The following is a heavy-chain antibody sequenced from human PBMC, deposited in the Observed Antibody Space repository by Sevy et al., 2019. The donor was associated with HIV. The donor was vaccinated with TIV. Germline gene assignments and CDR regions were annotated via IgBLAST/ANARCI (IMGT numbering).Heavy chain of an antibody. D-gene: IGHD2-15*01. CDR2: VSARNGDT. CDR1: GYTFNTYR. CDR3: ARAYCSGGRCYSLAY. V-gene: IGHV1-18*01. Sequence: ASMKVSCKASGYTFNTYRISWVRQAPGQGLELMGWVSARNGDTNYAQKFQGRVTMITDTSTSTAYMDLRSLRSDDTAIYYWARAYCSGGRCYSLAYWGQGTLVTVSS. J-gene: IGHJ4*02.